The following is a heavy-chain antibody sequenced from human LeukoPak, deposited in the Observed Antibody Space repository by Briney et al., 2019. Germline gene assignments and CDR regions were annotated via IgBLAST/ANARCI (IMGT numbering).Heavy chain of an antibody. Sequence: ASVKVSCKASGYTITSYGISWVRQAPGQGLEWMGWISVYNGNTNYAQKLQGRVTMTTDTSTSTAYMELRSLRSDDTAVYYCARGIAVAGWFDPWGQGTLVTVSS. CDR3: ARGIAVAGWFDP. CDR1: GYTITSYG. CDR2: ISVYNGNT. D-gene: IGHD6-19*01. J-gene: IGHJ5*02. V-gene: IGHV1-18*01.